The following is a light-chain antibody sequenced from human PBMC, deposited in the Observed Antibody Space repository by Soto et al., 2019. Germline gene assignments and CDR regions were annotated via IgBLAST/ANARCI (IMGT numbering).Light chain of an antibody. CDR3: AAWDDSLSSYV. Sequence: QSVLTQPPSASGTPGQRVTISCSASSSNIGSEYVYWYQQLPGTAPKLLIYRNDQRPSGVPDRFSGSKSVTSASLAISGLRSEDEADYYCAAWDDSLSSYVFGTGTKLTVL. V-gene: IGLV1-47*01. CDR2: RND. CDR1: SSNIGSEY. J-gene: IGLJ1*01.